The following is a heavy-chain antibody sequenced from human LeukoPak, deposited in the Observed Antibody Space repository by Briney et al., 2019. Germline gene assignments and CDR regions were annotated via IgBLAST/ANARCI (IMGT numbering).Heavy chain of an antibody. CDR3: ARILLWFGELYDY. V-gene: IGHV3-21*01. CDR2: ISSSSTYI. J-gene: IGHJ4*02. Sequence: PGGSLRLSCAASGFTFSSYSMNWVRQAPGKGLEWVSSISSSSTYIYYANSVKGRFTISRDNAKNSLYLQMNSLRAEDTAVYYCARILLWFGELYDYWGQGTLVTVSS. CDR1: GFTFSSYS. D-gene: IGHD3-10*01.